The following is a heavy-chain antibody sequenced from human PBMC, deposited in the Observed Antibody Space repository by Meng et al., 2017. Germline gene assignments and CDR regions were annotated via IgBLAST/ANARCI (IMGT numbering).Heavy chain of an antibody. V-gene: IGHV3-21*02. J-gene: IGHJ5*02. CDR1: GFTFSSYS. D-gene: IGHD6-13*01. Sequence: EVALGGAGGGLVKPGGSLRLPCAASGFTFSSYSMNWVRQAPGKGLEWVSSISSSSSYIYYADSVKGRFTISRDNAKNSLYLQMNSLRAEDTAVYYCARDTVAAAGTRWFDPWGQGTLVTVSS. CDR3: ARDTVAAAGTRWFDP. CDR2: ISSSSSYI.